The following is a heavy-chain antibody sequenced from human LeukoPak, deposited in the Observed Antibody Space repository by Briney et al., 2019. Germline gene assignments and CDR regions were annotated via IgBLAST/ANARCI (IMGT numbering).Heavy chain of an antibody. Sequence: GGSLRLSCAASGFTVSSNYMSWVRLAPGKGLEWVSVIYSGGSTYYADSVKGRFTISRDNSKNTLYPQMNSLRAEDTAVYYCARAPLDSSGYYFFDYWGQGTLVTVSS. CDR2: IYSGGST. J-gene: IGHJ4*02. CDR3: ARAPLDSSGYYFFDY. D-gene: IGHD3-22*01. V-gene: IGHV3-53*01. CDR1: GFTVSSNY.